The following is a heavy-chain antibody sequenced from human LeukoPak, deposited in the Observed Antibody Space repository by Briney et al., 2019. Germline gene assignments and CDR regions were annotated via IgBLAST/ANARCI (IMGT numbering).Heavy chain of an antibody. J-gene: IGHJ6*03. D-gene: IGHD3-10*01. V-gene: IGHV3-21*01. CDR3: ARDRRGKTYYGSGSYDSGYYYYMDV. CDR1: GFTFSDYS. CDR2: ISSTSKYI. Sequence: TGGSLRLSCAASGFTFSDYSMNWVRQAPGKGLEWVSSISSTSKYIYYGDSVKGRFTISRDNAKNSLYLQMNSLRAEDTAVYYCARDRRGKTYYGSGSYDSGYYYYMDVWGKGTTVTVSS.